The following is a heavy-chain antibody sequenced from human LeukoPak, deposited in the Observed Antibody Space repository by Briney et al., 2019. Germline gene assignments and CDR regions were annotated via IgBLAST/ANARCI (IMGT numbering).Heavy chain of an antibody. J-gene: IGHJ4*02. CDR3: ARHFSGAAAPLPFDY. CDR2: IYSSGHT. D-gene: IGHD6-13*01. V-gene: IGHV4-59*08. CDR1: GGSISNYY. Sequence: SETLSLTCTVSGGSISNYYWSWIRQPPGKGLEGMGYIYSSGHTNYNPSLKNRDTISVDTSKNQFSLNLTSVTAADTAVYYCARHFSGAAAPLPFDYWGQGTLVTVSS.